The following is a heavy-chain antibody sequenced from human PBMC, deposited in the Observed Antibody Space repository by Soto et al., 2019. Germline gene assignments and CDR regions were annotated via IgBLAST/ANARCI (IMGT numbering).Heavy chain of an antibody. CDR1: GGSISSGDYY. V-gene: IGHV4-30-4*01. CDR3: ARTGGRGEYYFDF. CDR2: IYYSGST. D-gene: IGHD7-27*01. Sequence: QVQLQESGPGLVKPSQTLSLTCTVSGGSISSGDYYWSWIRQPPGKGLEWIGYIYYSGSTYYHPLLKSRVTISVDTSKNQFSLKLSAVTAADTAGYYCARTGGRGEYYFDFWGQGTLVTVSS. J-gene: IGHJ4*02.